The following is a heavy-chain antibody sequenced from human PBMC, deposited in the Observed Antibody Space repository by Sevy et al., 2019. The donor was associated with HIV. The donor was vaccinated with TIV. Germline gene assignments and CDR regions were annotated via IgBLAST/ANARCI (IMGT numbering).Heavy chain of an antibody. Sequence: SETLSLTCTVSGGSISSGGYYWSWIRQHPGKGLEWIGYIYYSGSTYYNPSLKSRVTISVDTSKNQFSLKLSSVTAADTAVYYCATLYDSSGYYPGYFDYWGQGTLDTVSS. J-gene: IGHJ4*02. CDR1: GGSISSGGYY. CDR2: IYYSGST. D-gene: IGHD3-22*01. V-gene: IGHV4-31*03. CDR3: ATLYDSSGYYPGYFDY.